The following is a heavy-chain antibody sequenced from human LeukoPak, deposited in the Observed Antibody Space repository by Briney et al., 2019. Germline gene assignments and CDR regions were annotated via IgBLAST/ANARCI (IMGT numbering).Heavy chain of an antibody. Sequence: GGSLRLSCAASGFTFSSYWMHWVRQAPGKGLVWVSRINSDGSSTSYADSVKGRFTISRDNAKNTLYLQMNSLRAEDTAVYYCASSGYSYGDLDYWGQGTLVTVSS. J-gene: IGHJ4*02. D-gene: IGHD5-18*01. CDR3: ASSGYSYGDLDY. CDR2: INSDGSST. CDR1: GFTFSSYW. V-gene: IGHV3-74*01.